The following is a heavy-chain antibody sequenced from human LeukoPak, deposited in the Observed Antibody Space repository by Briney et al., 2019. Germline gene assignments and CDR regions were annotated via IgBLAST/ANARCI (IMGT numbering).Heavy chain of an antibody. V-gene: IGHV4-34*01. J-gene: IGHJ4*02. CDR3: AWVRGVVVAATDY. CDR2: INHSGST. CDR1: GGSFSGYY. D-gene: IGHD2-15*01. Sequence: SETLSLTCAVYGGSFSGYYWSWIRQPPGKGLEWIGEINHSGSTNYNPSLKSRVTISVDTSKNQFSLKLSSVTAADTAVYYCAWVRGVVVAATDYWGQGTLVTVSS.